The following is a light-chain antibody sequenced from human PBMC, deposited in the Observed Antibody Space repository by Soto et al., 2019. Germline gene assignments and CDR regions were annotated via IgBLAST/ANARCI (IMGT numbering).Light chain of an antibody. CDR1: ESVASSY. Sequence: IVLTHSPGTLSLSPWERATLSCRSSESVASSYLAWYQQKPGQAPRLLIYGASSRATGIPDRFSGRGSGTDFTLTISRLEPEDFAVYYCQQYGSSPWEFGPGTKVDIK. V-gene: IGKV3-20*01. CDR2: GAS. CDR3: QQYGSSPWE. J-gene: IGKJ1*01.